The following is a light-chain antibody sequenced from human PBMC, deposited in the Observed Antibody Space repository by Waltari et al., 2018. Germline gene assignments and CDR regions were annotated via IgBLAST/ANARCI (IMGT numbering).Light chain of an antibody. CDR3: QVWDTSSDHRV. CDR2: DDT. V-gene: IGLV3-21*02. J-gene: IGLJ3*02. Sequence: SYVLTQPPSVSVAPGPTARITCGGNHIGNKSVHWYQQKPGQAPVLVVYDDTDRPSGSPGRFSGSNSGNTATLTITRVEAGDEADYYCQVWDTSSDHRVFGGGTKLTAL. CDR1: HIGNKS.